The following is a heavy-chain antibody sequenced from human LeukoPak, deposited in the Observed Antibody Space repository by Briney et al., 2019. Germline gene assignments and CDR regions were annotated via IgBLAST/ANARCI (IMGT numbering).Heavy chain of an antibody. D-gene: IGHD1-26*01. V-gene: IGHV3-23*01. CDR1: GFTFSNYG. Sequence: GGSLRLSCVASGFTFSNYGMSWVRQAPGKGLEWVSGISGSGVRTDYADSVKGRFTISRDNAKNTLCLQMNSLSTEDTAVYYCAKSSREWELLDAFDIWGQGTMVTASS. J-gene: IGHJ3*02. CDR2: ISGSGVRT. CDR3: AKSSREWELLDAFDI.